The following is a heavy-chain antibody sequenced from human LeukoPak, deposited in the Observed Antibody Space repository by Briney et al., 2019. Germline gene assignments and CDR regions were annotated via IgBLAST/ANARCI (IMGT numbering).Heavy chain of an antibody. CDR1: GFTFSSYS. V-gene: IGHV3-21*01. Sequence: PGGSLRLSCAASGFTFSSYSMNWVRQAPGKGLEWVSSISSSSSYIYYADSVKGRFTISRDNAKNSLYLQMNSLRAEDTAVYYCARDYGSGKIGYYYGMDVWGKGTTVTVSS. J-gene: IGHJ6*04. CDR2: ISSSSSYI. CDR3: ARDYGSGKIGYYYGMDV. D-gene: IGHD3-10*01.